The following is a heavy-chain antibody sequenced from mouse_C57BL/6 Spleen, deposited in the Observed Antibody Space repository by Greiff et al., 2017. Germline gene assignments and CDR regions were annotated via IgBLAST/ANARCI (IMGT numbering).Heavy chain of an antibody. D-gene: IGHD1-1*01. CDR1: GYTFTNYW. Sequence: VKLMESGAELVRPGTSVKMSCKASGYTFTNYWIGWAKQRPGHGLAWIGDIYPGGGYTNYNEKFKGKATLTADKSSSTAYMQFSSLTSEDSAIYYCARRTTQYAMDYWGQGTSVTVSS. J-gene: IGHJ4*01. V-gene: IGHV1-63*01. CDR3: ARRTTQYAMDY. CDR2: IYPGGGYT.